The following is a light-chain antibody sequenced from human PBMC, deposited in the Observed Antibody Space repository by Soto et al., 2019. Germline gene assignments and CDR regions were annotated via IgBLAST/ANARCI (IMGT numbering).Light chain of an antibody. V-gene: IGKV3-20*01. CDR3: KQYNSYSIT. J-gene: IGKJ5*01. Sequence: EVVLTQSPGTLSLSPGERATLSCRASQSVSSTYLAWYQQKPGQAPRLLIYGASTRATDIPDRFSGSGSGTKFTLTISSLQPDDFPTYYCKQYNSYSITFGQGTRLEIK. CDR2: GAS. CDR1: QSVSSTY.